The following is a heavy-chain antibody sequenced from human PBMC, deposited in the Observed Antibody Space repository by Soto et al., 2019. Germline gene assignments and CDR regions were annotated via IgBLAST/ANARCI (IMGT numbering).Heavy chain of an antibody. J-gene: IGHJ4*02. D-gene: IGHD3-3*01. V-gene: IGHV4-39*01. CDR3: ASVSPSITIFVLAPY. Sequence: QLQLQESGPGLVKPSETLSLTCTVSGGSISSSSYYWGWIRQPPGKGLEWIGSIYYSGSTYYNPSLKSRVTISVDTSKNQFSLKLSSVTAADTAVYYCASVSPSITIFVLAPYWGQGTLVTVSS. CDR2: IYYSGST. CDR1: GGSISSSSYY.